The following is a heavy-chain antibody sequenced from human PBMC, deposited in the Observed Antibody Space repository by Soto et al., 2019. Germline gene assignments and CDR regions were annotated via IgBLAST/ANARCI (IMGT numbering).Heavy chain of an antibody. CDR1: GFTFSTYS. CDR2: INSASSYI. V-gene: IGHV3-21*01. D-gene: IGHD5-12*01. J-gene: IGHJ6*02. Sequence: EVQLVESGGGLVKSGGSLRLSCAASGFTFSTYSMNWVRQAPGKGLEWVSSINSASSYIYYADSLKGRFTISRDNAKNSLYLQMNSLRADDGAVYYCARGYSAYDPHSQGLLYYYYAMDVWGQGTTVTVSS. CDR3: ARGYSAYDPHSQGLLYYYYAMDV.